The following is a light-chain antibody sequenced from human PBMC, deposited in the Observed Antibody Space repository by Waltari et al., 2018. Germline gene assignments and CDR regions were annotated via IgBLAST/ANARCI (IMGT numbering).Light chain of an antibody. CDR1: QSLLHTNGKNY. V-gene: IGKV2-28*01. CDR3: MQVLQTPPDT. J-gene: IGKJ2*01. CDR2: LGS. Sequence: DIVMTQSPLSLPVPPGEPASIPCRSSQSLLHTNGKNYLDWYLQKPGQSPQLLIYLGSNRASGVSDRFSGSGSGTDFTLKISRVEAEDVGVYYCMQVLQTPPDTFGQGTKLEIK.